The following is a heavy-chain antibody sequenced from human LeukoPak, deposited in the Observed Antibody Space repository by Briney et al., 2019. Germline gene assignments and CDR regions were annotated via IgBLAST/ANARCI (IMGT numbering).Heavy chain of an antibody. D-gene: IGHD3-22*01. J-gene: IGHJ4*02. V-gene: IGHV3-30*18. CDR1: GFIFSSSG. CDR3: AKDSYDRSGYYYYYFAY. Sequence: PGGSLRLSCAASGFIFSSSGMHWVRQAPGKGLEWVAVISYDGSNKYYADSVKGRFTISRDNSKNTLYLQMNSLRAGDTAVYYCAKDSYDRSGYYYYYFAYWGQGTQVTVSS. CDR2: ISYDGSNK.